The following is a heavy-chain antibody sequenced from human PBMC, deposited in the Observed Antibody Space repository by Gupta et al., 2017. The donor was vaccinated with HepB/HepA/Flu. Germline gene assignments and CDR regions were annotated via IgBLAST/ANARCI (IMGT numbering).Heavy chain of an antibody. J-gene: IGHJ4*01. CDR1: GDSVSSINAD. D-gene: IGHD4-11*01. CDR3: VRDSGALQRGFAY. CDR2: TNYRSGWYN. Sequence: QVELQQSGPGLLKPSQTLSITCAISGDSVSSINADWNWITQSPSRGLEWLGRTNYRSGWYNDYVPSENLRIAINPDTSRHQFSLQLNSVTPEDSAIYYCVRDSGALQRGFAYWGHGTLVTVSS. V-gene: IGHV6-1*01.